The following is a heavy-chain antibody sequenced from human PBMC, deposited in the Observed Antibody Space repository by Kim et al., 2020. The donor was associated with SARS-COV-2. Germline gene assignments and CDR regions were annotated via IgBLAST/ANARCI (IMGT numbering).Heavy chain of an antibody. CDR1: GGSFSGYY. CDR2: INHSGST. J-gene: IGHJ3*02. CDR3: ARGIPLYYGSGSYRGAFD. D-gene: IGHD3-10*01. V-gene: IGHV4-34*01. Sequence: SETLSLTCAVYGGSFSGYYWSWIRQPPGKGLEWIGEINHSGSTNYNPSLKSRVTISVDTSKNQFSLKLSSVTAADTAVYYCARGIPLYYGSGSYRGAFD.